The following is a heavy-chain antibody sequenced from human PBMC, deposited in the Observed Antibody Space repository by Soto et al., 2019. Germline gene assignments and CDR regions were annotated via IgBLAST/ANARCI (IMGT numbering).Heavy chain of an antibody. CDR2: MNPNSDGA. J-gene: IGHJ5*02. V-gene: IGHV1-2*02. CDR1: GYSFTDYY. CDR3: ARGGGSGWHGDWFDP. Sequence: QVHLVQSGAEVKELGASVKVSCKASGYSFTDYYIHWVRQAPGQGLEWMGWMNPNSDGANYAEKFRGRVTMTRDKSLRTAYMEVNRLTSDDTAVYFCARGGGSGWHGDWFDPWGQGTLVTVSS. D-gene: IGHD6-19*01.